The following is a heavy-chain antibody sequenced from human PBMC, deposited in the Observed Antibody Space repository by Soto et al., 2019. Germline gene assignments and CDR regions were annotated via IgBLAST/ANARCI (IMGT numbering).Heavy chain of an antibody. V-gene: IGHV1-69*06. D-gene: IGHD6-13*01. Sequence: QVQLVQSGAAAKKPGSSVKVSCKASGGTFSSYAISWVRQAPGQGLEWMGGTFPIFGTANYAQKFQGRVTISADKSTSTAYMELSSLRSEDTAVYYCATVDISTWIDGMDVWGQGTTVTVSS. J-gene: IGHJ6*02. CDR1: GGTFSSYA. CDR2: TFPIFGTA. CDR3: ATVDISTWIDGMDV.